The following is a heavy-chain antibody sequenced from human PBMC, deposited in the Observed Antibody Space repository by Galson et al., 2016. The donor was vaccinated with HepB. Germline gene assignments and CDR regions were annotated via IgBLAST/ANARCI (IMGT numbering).Heavy chain of an antibody. CDR2: ISSSSSYL. D-gene: IGHD5-18*01. CDR3: ASFFGGYSYGYPNDYYYYGMDV. Sequence: SLRLSCAASGFTFSSYSMNWVRQAPGKGLEWVPSISSSSSYLYYADSVKGRFTISRDNAKNSLYLQMNSLRAEDTAVYHCASFFGGYSYGYPNDYYYYGMDVWGQGTTVTVSS. V-gene: IGHV3-21*01. J-gene: IGHJ6*02. CDR1: GFTFSSYS.